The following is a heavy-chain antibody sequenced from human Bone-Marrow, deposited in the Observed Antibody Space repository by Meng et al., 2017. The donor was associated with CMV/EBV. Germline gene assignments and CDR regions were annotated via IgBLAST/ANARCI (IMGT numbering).Heavy chain of an antibody. D-gene: IGHD2-2*01. CDR3: ASAPDGGYCGRATCYLFQY. CDR1: GDTFTYYA. Sequence: SVKVSCKASGDTFTYYAFSWVRQAPGQGLEWMGDIIPTMGTPKYAQRFQGRVTITADKSKSTAYMELSSLRSEDTAIYYCASAPDGGYCGRATCYLFQYWGQGTLVTVSS. CDR2: IIPTMGTP. V-gene: IGHV1-69*06. J-gene: IGHJ4*02.